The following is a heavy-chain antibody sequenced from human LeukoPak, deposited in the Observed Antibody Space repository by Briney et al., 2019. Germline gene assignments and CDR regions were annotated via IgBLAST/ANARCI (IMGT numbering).Heavy chain of an antibody. J-gene: IGHJ4*02. CDR3: TKEEVPNDY. CDR1: GFSLSINS. V-gene: IGHV3-23*01. Sequence: GGSLRLSCAVSGFSLSINSMCWVRQAPGKGLEWVSGISRDGDKTYYVDSVEGRFTISRDTSKNTLYLQMDTLRVEDTATYYCTKEEVPNDYWGQGTLVTVSS. D-gene: IGHD2-2*01. CDR2: ISRDGDKT.